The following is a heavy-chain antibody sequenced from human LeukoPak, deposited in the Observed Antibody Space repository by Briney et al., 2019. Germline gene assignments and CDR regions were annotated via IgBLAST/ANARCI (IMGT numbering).Heavy chain of an antibody. Sequence: AASVKVSCKASGGTFSSYAISWVRQAPGQGLEWMGGIIPIFATANYAQKFQGRVTITADESTSTAYMELSSLRSEDTAVYYCARGPITTRSHFDYWGQGTLVTVSS. CDR2: IIPIFATA. J-gene: IGHJ4*02. CDR1: GGTFSSYA. D-gene: IGHD3-22*01. CDR3: ARGPITTRSHFDY. V-gene: IGHV1-69*13.